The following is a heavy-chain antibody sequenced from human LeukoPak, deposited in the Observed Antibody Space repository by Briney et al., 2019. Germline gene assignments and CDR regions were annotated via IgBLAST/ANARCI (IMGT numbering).Heavy chain of an antibody. CDR3: AREDDSWGPNNLDL. V-gene: IGHV3-48*02. Sequence: GGSLRLSCAASAFTFSDYSMNWVRQAPGKGLEWISYIDTSSSTMYYADSVMGRFTISRDNAKESLYLQMNSLRDEDTAVYYCAREDDSWGPNNLDLWDQGTMVTVSS. CDR1: AFTFSDYS. D-gene: IGHD7-27*01. J-gene: IGHJ3*01. CDR2: IDTSSSTM.